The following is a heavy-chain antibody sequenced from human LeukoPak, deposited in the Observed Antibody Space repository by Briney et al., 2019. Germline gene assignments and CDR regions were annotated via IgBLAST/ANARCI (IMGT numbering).Heavy chain of an antibody. D-gene: IGHD3-3*01. V-gene: IGHV3-23*01. CDR1: GFTFSSYA. CDR3: AKDGNDFWSRYYTWDWFDP. Sequence: GGSLRLSCAASGFTFSSYAMSWVRQAPGKGLEWVSAISGSGGSTYYADSVKGRFTISRDNSKNTLYLQMNSLRAEDTAVYYCAKDGNDFWSRYYTWDWFDPWGQGTLVTVSS. CDR2: ISGSGGST. J-gene: IGHJ5*02.